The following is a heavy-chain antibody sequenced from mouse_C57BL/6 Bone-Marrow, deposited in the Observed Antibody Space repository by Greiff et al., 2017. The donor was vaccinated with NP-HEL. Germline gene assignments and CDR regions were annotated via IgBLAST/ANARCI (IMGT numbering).Heavy chain of an antibody. CDR3: AREGITTVSYFDY. D-gene: IGHD1-1*01. Sequence: QVHVKQSGAELARPGASVKLSCKASGYTFTSYGISWVKQRTGQGLEWIGEIYPRSGNTYYNEKFKGKATLTADKSASTAYMELRSLTSEDSAVYFCAREGITTVSYFDYWGQGTTLTVSS. V-gene: IGHV1-81*01. J-gene: IGHJ2*01. CDR1: GYTFTSYG. CDR2: IYPRSGNT.